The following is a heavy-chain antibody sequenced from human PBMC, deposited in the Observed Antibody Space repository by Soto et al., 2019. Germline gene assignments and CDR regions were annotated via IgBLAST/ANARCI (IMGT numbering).Heavy chain of an antibody. J-gene: IGHJ6*02. CDR2: IYPGDSDT. V-gene: IGHV5-51*01. CDR3: ARRGQTAVYYYYGMDV. CDR1: GFSFTNYW. Sequence: GESLKISCQGSGFSFTNYWIGWVRQMPGKGLEWMGLIYPGDSDTRYSSSFHGQVTISAAKSISTAYLQWSSLKASDTAMYYCARRGQTAVYYYYGMDVWGQGTTVTVSS.